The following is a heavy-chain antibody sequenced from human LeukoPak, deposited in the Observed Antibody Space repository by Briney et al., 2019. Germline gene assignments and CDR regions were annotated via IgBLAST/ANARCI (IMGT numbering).Heavy chain of an antibody. CDR1: GXTFSSYG. J-gene: IGHJ5*02. Sequence: PGRSLRLSCAASGXTFSSYGMHWVRQAPGKGLEGVAIISHDGNNKYYADSVKGRFTISRDNSKNTLYLQMNSLRAEDTAVYYCAKEYLSGFDPWGQGTLVTVSS. CDR2: ISHDGNNK. D-gene: IGHD1-14*01. V-gene: IGHV3-30*18. CDR3: AKEYLSGFDP.